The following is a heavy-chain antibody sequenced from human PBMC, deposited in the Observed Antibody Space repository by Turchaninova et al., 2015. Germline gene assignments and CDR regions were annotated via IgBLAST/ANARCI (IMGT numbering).Heavy chain of an antibody. D-gene: IGHD1-1*01. J-gene: IGHJ4*02. Sequence: EVQLVESGGGLVQPGGSLRLAWSASGFTLSSYEMNWVRQAPGKGLEWVSYISSSCSTIYYADSVKGRFTISRDNAKNSLYLQMNSLIAEDTAVYYCARDGYNWNDFDYWGQGTLVTVSS. CDR1: GFTLSSYE. CDR2: ISSSCSTI. V-gene: IGHV3-48*03. CDR3: ARDGYNWNDFDY.